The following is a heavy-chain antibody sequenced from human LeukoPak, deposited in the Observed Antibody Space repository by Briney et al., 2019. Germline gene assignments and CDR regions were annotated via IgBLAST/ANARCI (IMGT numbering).Heavy chain of an antibody. CDR1: GFTVSSNY. D-gene: IGHD3-10*01. J-gene: IGHJ5*02. CDR3: ARTGLWFGPWNWFDP. Sequence: GGSLRLSCAASGFTVSSNYMSWVRQAPGKGLEWVSVIYSGGSTYYADSVKGRFTISRDNSKNTLYLQMNSLRAEDTAVYYCARTGLWFGPWNWFDPWGQGTLVTVSS. CDR2: IYSGGST. V-gene: IGHV3-66*01.